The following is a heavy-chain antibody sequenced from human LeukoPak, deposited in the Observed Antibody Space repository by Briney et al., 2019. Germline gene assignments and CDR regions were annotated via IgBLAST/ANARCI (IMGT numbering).Heavy chain of an antibody. CDR2: ISGSGGST. CDR3: AKEAGNYYDSSGYYDYFDY. D-gene: IGHD3-22*01. J-gene: IGHJ4*02. Sequence: GGSLRLSCAASGFTFSSYGMSWVRQAPGKGLEWVSAISGSGGSTYYADSVKGRFTISRDNSKNTLYLQMNSLRAEDTAVYYCAKEAGNYYDSSGYYDYFDYWGQGTLVTVSS. CDR1: GFTFSSYG. V-gene: IGHV3-23*01.